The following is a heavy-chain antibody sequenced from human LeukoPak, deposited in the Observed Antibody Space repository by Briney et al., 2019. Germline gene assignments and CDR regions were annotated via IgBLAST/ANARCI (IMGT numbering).Heavy chain of an antibody. CDR2: INPKSGGT. CDR1: GYSFTGHY. D-gene: IGHD3-3*01. Sequence: ASEKVSCKASGYSFTGHYLHLVRQVPGPGLEWMGWINPKSGGTNYAHKFQGRVTMTGDMSISTVYMELSSLTSDDTAVYYCAGRYDFWSGYYMALVDSFDIWGQGTMVIVSS. V-gene: IGHV1-2*07. J-gene: IGHJ3*02. CDR3: AGRYDFWSGYYMALVDSFDI.